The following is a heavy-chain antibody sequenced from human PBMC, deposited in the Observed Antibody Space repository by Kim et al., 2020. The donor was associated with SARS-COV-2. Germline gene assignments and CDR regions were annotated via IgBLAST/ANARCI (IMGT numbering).Heavy chain of an antibody. CDR1: GYSFTSYW. CDR2: IYPGDSDT. Sequence: GESLKISCKGSGYSFTSYWIGWVRQMPGKGLEWMGIIYPGDSDTRYSPSFQGQVTISADKSISTAYLQWSSLKASDTAMYYCARLHYYDYVWGSFRENYFDYWGQGTLVTVSS. CDR3: ARLHYYDYVWGSFRENYFDY. V-gene: IGHV5-51*01. J-gene: IGHJ4*02. D-gene: IGHD3-16*01.